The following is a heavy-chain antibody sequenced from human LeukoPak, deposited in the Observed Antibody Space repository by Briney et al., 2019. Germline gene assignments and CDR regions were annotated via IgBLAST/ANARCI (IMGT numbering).Heavy chain of an antibody. Sequence: GGSLRLSCSASGFTFSSYSMNWVRQAPGKGLEWVSYISSSSSTRYYAHSVKGRFTISRDNAKNSLYLQVNSLRAEDTAVSYCAELGITMIGGVWGKGTTVTISS. CDR3: AELGITMIGGV. V-gene: IGHV3-48*04. D-gene: IGHD3-10*02. CDR1: GFTFSSYS. J-gene: IGHJ6*04. CDR2: ISSSSSTR.